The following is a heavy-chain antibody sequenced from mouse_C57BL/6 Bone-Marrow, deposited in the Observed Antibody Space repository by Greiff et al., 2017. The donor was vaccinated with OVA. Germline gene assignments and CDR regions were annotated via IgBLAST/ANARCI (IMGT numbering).Heavy chain of an antibody. CDR1: GYTFTSYN. J-gene: IGHJ2*01. V-gene: IGHV1-12*01. Sequence: LQQSGAELVRPGASVKMSCKASGYTFTSYNMHWVKQTPRQGLEWIGAIYPGNGDTSYNQKFKGKATLTVDKSSSTVYLELSRLTSDDSAVYYCARNRGVPYYFDYWGQGTTLTVSS. CDR3: ARNRGVPYYFDY. CDR2: IYPGNGDT.